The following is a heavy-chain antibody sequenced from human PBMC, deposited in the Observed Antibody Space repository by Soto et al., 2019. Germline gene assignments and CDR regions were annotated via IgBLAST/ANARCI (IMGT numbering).Heavy chain of an antibody. CDR1: GGSISSGDYY. J-gene: IGHJ4*02. CDR2: IYYSGST. V-gene: IGHV4-30-4*01. Sequence: SETLSLTCTVSGGSISSGDYYWSWIRQPPGKGLEWIGYIYYSGSTYYNPSLKSRVTISVDTSKNQFSLQLSSVTAADTAVYYCARGAILTGYYYFDYWGQGTLVTVSS. CDR3: ARGAILTGYYYFDY. D-gene: IGHD3-9*01.